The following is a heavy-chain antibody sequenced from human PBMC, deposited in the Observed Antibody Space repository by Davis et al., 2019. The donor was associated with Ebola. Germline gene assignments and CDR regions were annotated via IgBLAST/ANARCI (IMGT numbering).Heavy chain of an antibody. J-gene: IGHJ4*02. CDR1: GYTFTSYA. CDR2: ILPIFGTA. CDR3: ARDRLKSGSSGWYEIGY. V-gene: IGHV1-69*06. Sequence: SVKVSCKASGYTFTSYAISWVRQAPGQGLEWMGGILPIFGTANYAQKFQGRVTITADKSTSTAYMELSSLRSEDTAVYYCARDRLKSGSSGWYEIGYWGQGTLVTVSS. D-gene: IGHD6-19*01.